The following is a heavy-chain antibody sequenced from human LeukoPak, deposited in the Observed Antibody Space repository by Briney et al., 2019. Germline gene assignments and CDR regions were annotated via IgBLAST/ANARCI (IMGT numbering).Heavy chain of an antibody. V-gene: IGHV4-39*01. CDR2: IYYSGST. Sequence: SETLSLTCTVSGGSISSSSYYWGWIRQPPGKGLEWNGSIYYSGSTYYNPSLKSRVTISVDTSKNQFSLKLSSVTAADTAVYYCARPRIAAAGNWFDPWGQGTLVTVSS. J-gene: IGHJ5*02. CDR3: ARPRIAAAGNWFDP. D-gene: IGHD6-13*01. CDR1: GGSISSSSYY.